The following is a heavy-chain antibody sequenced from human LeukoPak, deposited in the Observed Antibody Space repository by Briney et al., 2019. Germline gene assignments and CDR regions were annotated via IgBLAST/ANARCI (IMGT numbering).Heavy chain of an antibody. J-gene: IGHJ4*02. D-gene: IGHD6-19*01. V-gene: IGHV3-23*01. Sequence: GGSLRLSCAASGFTFSSYAMSWVRQAPGKGLEWVSAISGSGGSTYYADSVKGRFTISRDNSKNTLYLQMSSLRAEDTAVYYCAKAHIGFKDRIAVAAVLDYWGQGSLVTVSS. CDR1: GFTFSSYA. CDR3: AKAHIGFKDRIAVAAVLDY. CDR2: ISGSGGST.